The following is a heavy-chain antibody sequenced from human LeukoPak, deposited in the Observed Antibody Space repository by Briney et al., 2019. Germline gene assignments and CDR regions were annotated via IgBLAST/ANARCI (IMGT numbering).Heavy chain of an antibody. CDR2: ISSSSSYI. D-gene: IGHD2-2*01. Sequence: GGSLRLSCAASGFTFSSYSMNWARQAPGKGLEWVSSISSSSSYIYYADSVKGRFTISRDNAKNSLYLQMNSLRAEDTAVYYCARVPAAARGSWGQGTLVTVSS. CDR1: GFTFSSYS. V-gene: IGHV3-21*01. CDR3: ARVPAAARGS. J-gene: IGHJ5*02.